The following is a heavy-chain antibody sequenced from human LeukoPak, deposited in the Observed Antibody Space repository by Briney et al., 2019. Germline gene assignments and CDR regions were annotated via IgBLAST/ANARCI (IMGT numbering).Heavy chain of an antibody. D-gene: IGHD4-11*01. CDR1: GYTFTGYF. J-gene: IGHJ4*02. Sequence: ASVKVSFKASGYTFTGYFMHWVRQAPGQGPEWMGWINPNSGGTNYAQKFQGRVTMTRDTSINTAYMELSRLRSDDTAVYYCARDNPTTVTGYWGQGTLVTVSS. V-gene: IGHV1-2*02. CDR2: INPNSGGT. CDR3: ARDNPTTVTGY.